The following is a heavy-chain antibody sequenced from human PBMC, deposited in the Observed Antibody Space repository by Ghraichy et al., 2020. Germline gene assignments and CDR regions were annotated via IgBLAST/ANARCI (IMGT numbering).Heavy chain of an antibody. D-gene: IGHD2-2*01. V-gene: IGHV1-2*02. CDR3: ARDPAGYQLLWGVRNYYYGMDV. Sequence: ASVKVSCKASGYTFTGYYMHWVRQAPGQGLEWMGWINPNSGGTNYAQKFQGRVTMTRDTSISTAYMELSRLRSDDTAVYYCARDPAGYQLLWGVRNYYYGMDVWGQGTTVTVSS. CDR2: INPNSGGT. CDR1: GYTFTGYY. J-gene: IGHJ6*02.